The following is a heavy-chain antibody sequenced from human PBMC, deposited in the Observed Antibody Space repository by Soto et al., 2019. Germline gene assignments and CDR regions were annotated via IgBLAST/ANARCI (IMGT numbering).Heavy chain of an antibody. CDR2: INAGNGNT. J-gene: IGHJ6*02. CDR3: ARAAYCTNGVCYTYYYYGMDV. Sequence: GASVKVSCKASGYTFTSYAMHWVRQAPGQRLEWMGWINAGNGNTKYSQKFQGRVTITRDTSASTAYMELSSLRSEDTAVYYCARAAYCTNGVCYTYYYYGMDVWGQGTTVTVSS. D-gene: IGHD2-8*01. V-gene: IGHV1-3*01. CDR1: GYTFTSYA.